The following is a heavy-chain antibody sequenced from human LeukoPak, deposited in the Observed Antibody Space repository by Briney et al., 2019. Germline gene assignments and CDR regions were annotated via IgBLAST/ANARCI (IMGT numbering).Heavy chain of an antibody. V-gene: IGHV3-53*05. CDR1: EFSVGSNY. J-gene: IGHJ6*03. Sequence: GGSLRLSCAASEFSVGSNYMTWVRQAPGKGLEWVSVIYSGGSTYYADSVKGQFTISRDNSKNTLYLQMNSLRAEDTAVYYCARSGYSSSWYAGYYYYMDVWGKGTTVTISS. CDR2: IYSGGST. CDR3: ARSGYSSSWYAGYYYYMDV. D-gene: IGHD6-13*01.